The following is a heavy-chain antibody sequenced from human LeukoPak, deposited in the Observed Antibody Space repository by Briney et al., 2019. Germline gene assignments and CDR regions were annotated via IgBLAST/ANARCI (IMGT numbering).Heavy chain of an antibody. Sequence: GGSPGLSCAASGFTFSTYEMNWVRQAPGKGLEWVSAISGSGGSTYYADSVKGRFTISRDNSKNTLYLQMNSLRAEDTAVYYCAARYSGYDYVIYWGQGTLVTVSS. CDR2: ISGSGGST. V-gene: IGHV3-23*01. CDR3: AARYSGYDYVIY. J-gene: IGHJ4*02. CDR1: GFTFSTYE. D-gene: IGHD5-12*01.